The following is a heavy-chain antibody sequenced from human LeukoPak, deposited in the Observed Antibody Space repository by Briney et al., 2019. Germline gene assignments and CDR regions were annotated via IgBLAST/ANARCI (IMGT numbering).Heavy chain of an antibody. V-gene: IGHV4-39*01. CDR1: GGSISSYY. D-gene: IGHD3-3*01. J-gene: IGHJ4*02. Sequence: PSETLSLTCTVSGGSISSYYWGWIRQPPGKGLEWIGSIYYSANTYYSPSLKSRVTISVDTSKSQLSLKLSSVTAADTAVYFCARLWSGYRPPDYWGQGTLVTVSS. CDR3: ARLWSGYRPPDY. CDR2: IYYSANT.